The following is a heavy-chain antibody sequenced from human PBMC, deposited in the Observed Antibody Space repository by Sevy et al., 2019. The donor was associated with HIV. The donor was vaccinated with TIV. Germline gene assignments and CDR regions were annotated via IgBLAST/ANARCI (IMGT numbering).Heavy chain of an antibody. J-gene: IGHJ3*02. CDR3: ARNNCSITNCYMGDVFDI. V-gene: IGHV3-21*01. Sequence: GGSLRLSCAASGFTFSSYSMNWVRQAPGNGLEWVSSISGISNYIYYADSMKGRFTVSRDNARNSLYLQMNSLRAEDTAVYYCARNNCSITNCYMGDVFDIWGQGTMVTVSS. CDR2: ISGISNYI. CDR1: GFTFSSYS. D-gene: IGHD2-2*02.